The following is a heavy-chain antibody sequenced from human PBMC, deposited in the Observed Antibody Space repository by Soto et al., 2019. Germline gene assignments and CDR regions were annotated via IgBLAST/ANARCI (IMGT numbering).Heavy chain of an antibody. J-gene: IGHJ4*02. V-gene: IGHV1-58*01. D-gene: IGHD3-10*01. Sequence: ASVAVSSKSSGDTFASCAGRGVRQARGQRLEWIGWIVVGSGNTNYAQKFQERVTITRDMSTSTAYMELSSLRSEDTAVYYCASCPQNCITSSPCCLFFDYWGQGTLVTVSS. CDR2: IVVGSGNT. CDR1: GDTFASCA. CDR3: ASCPQNCITSSPCCLFFDY.